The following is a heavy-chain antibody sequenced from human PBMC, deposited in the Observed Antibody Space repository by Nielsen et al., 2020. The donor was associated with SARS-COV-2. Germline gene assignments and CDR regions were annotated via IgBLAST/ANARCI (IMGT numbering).Heavy chain of an antibody. V-gene: IGHV4-31*03. J-gene: IGHJ4*02. D-gene: IGHD2-21*01. CDR3: ARDKTVANSGVDY. Sequence: SETLSFTCTVSGGSISSGGYYWSWIRQHPGKGLEWIGYIYYSGSTYYNPSLKSRVTISVDTSKNQFSLKLSSVTAADTAVYYCARDKTVANSGVDYWGQGTLVTVSS. CDR2: IYYSGST. CDR1: GGSISSGGYY.